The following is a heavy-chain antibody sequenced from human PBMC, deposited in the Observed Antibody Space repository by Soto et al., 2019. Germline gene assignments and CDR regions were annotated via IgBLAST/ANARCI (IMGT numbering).Heavy chain of an antibody. CDR1: GFTFSSYA. D-gene: IGHD6-6*01. Sequence: EVQLVESGGGLVQPGGSLRLSCAASGFTFSSYAMNWVRQAPGKGLEWGSNISSSSSTIYYADSVKGRFTISRDNAMNSLYLKMNNLGAEDTVVYFCARVGGYSSSSGLLRKYYNYMDVWGKGTTVTVSS. J-gene: IGHJ6*03. CDR3: ARVGGYSSSSGLLRKYYNYMDV. V-gene: IGHV3-48*01. CDR2: ISSSSSTI.